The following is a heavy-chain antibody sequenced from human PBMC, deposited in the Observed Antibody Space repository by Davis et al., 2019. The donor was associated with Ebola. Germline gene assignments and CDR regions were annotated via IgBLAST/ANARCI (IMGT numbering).Heavy chain of an antibody. CDR3: AGQGSSSVY. CDR2: IYYSGST. J-gene: IGHJ4*02. CDR1: GGSISSGGYY. V-gene: IGHV4-61*08. D-gene: IGHD6-6*01. Sequence: SETLSLTCAVSGGSISSGGYYWSWIRQPPGKGLEWIGYIYYSGSTNYNPSLKSRVTISVDTSKNQFSLKLSSVTAADTAVYYCAGQGSSSVYWGQGTLVTVSS.